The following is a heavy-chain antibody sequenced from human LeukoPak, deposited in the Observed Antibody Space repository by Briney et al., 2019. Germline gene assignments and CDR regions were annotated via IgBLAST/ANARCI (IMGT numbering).Heavy chain of an antibody. CDR2: IIPILGIA. V-gene: IGHV1-69*04. D-gene: IGHD2-8*01. CDR1: GGTFSSYA. J-gene: IGHJ4*02. Sequence: SVKVSCKASGGTFSSYAISWVRQAPGRGLEWMGRIIPILGIANYAQKFQGRVTITADKSASAAYMELSSLRSEDTAVYYCARAPPYCTNGVCYLVYWGQGTLVTVSS. CDR3: ARAPPYCTNGVCYLVY.